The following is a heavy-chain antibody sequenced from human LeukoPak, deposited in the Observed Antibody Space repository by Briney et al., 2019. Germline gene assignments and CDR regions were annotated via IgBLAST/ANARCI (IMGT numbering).Heavy chain of an antibody. V-gene: IGHV4-59*08. CDR1: GGYIDNND. D-gene: IGHD3-22*01. CDR2: IYFRGST. J-gene: IGHJ5*02. CDR3: ARQFVVSERLDP. Sequence: SETLSLTCTVSGGYIDNNDWSWIRQPPGKGLEWIGYIYFRGSTNYTPSPTSRVTISLHTSKNQFALRLSSVTAADTAVYYCARQFVVSERLDPWGEGTLVTVTS.